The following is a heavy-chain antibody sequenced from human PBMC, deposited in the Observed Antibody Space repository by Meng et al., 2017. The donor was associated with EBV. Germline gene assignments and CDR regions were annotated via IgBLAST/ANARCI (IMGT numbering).Heavy chain of an antibody. CDR1: GYTFTGYY. V-gene: IGHV1-2*06. J-gene: IGHJ5*02. D-gene: IGHD6-13*01. CDR2: INPNSGGT. Sequence: QVELVRAGAEVTKPGASVKVSCKASGYTFTGYYMHWVRQAPGQGLEWMGRINPNSGGTNYAQKFQGRVTMTRDTSISTAYMELSRLRSDDTAVYYCAKGADLAAAGTFWFDPWGQGTLVTVSS. CDR3: AKGADLAAAGTFWFDP.